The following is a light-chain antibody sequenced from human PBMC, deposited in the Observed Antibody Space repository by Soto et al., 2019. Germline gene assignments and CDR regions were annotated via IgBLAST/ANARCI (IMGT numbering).Light chain of an antibody. CDR2: GAS. Sequence: EIVLTQSPGTLSLSPGERATLSCRASQSVSSSYLAWYQQKPGQPPRVLIYGASSRATGIPDRFSGSGSGTDFTLTISRLEPEDSAVYYCQQYGGSPGTFGQGTKV. CDR3: QQYGGSPGT. V-gene: IGKV3-20*01. CDR1: QSVSSSY. J-gene: IGKJ1*01.